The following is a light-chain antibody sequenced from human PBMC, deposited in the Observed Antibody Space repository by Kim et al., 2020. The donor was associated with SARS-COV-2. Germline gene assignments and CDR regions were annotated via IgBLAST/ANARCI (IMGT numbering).Light chain of an antibody. J-gene: IGKJ1*01. CDR2: AAS. CDR3: QQFFDPVRT. Sequence: DIHMTQSPSSLSASLGDRVTISCRASQSITSYLHWFQQKPGKPPKVLIYAASNLQAGVPSRFSGSGSGTDFTLTIANLQPEDSATYFCQQFFDPVRTFGQGTKVDIK. V-gene: IGKV1-39*01. CDR1: QSITSY.